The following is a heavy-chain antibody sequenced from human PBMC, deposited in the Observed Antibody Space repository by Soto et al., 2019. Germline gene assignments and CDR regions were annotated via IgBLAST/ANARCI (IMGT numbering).Heavy chain of an antibody. CDR1: GFTFSSYA. J-gene: IGHJ4*02. D-gene: IGHD1-26*01. V-gene: IGHV3-30-3*01. CDR3: ARDRFLSGSYFDY. Sequence: QVQLVESGGGVVQPGRSLRLSCAASGFTFSSYAMHWVRQAPGKGLEWVAVISYDGSNKYYADSVKGRFTISRDNSKNTLYLQMNSLRAEDTAVYYCARDRFLSGSYFDYWGQGTLVTVSS. CDR2: ISYDGSNK.